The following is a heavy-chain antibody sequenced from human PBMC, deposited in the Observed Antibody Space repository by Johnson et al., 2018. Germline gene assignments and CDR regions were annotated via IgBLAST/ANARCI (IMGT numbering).Heavy chain of an antibody. CDR2: IKTKADSHAT. Sequence: VQLQESGGGLVQPGGSXKLSCAASGFAFSGSTMHWVRQASGKGLERIGRIKTKADSHATAYAASAKGRFTIPRDDSENMAHMQMDSLRADDTAVYYCARASVSGNSCCYYYMDVWGKGTTVTVSS. CDR1: GFAFSGST. D-gene: IGHD4-23*01. J-gene: IGHJ6*03. CDR3: ARASVSGNSCCYYYMDV. V-gene: IGHV3-73*02.